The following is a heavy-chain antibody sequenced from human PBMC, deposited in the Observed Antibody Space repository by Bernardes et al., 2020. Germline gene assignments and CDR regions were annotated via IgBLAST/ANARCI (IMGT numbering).Heavy chain of an antibody. D-gene: IGHD3-10*01. CDR1: GFTFDDYT. CDR3: ASGEGSGSYRPFFSY. J-gene: IGHJ4*02. CDR2: ISWDGGST. Sequence: GGSLRLSCAASGFTFDDYTMHWVRQAPGKGLEWVSLISWDGGSTYYADSVKGRFTISRDNSKNSLYLQMNSLRTEDTALYYCASGEGSGSYRPFFSYWGQGTLVTVSS. V-gene: IGHV3-43*01.